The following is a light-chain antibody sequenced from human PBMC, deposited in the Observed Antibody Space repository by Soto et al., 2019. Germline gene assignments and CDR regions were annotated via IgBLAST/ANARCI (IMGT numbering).Light chain of an antibody. CDR3: SSYSSSSALDVI. V-gene: IGLV2-14*01. CDR2: EVT. J-gene: IGLJ2*01. Sequence: QSALAQPASVSGSPGQSITISCAGTNRDVGGYNYVSWYQQYPGKAPKLIIYEVTYRPSGVSNRFSGSKSGNTASLTISGLQAEDEADYYYSSYSSSSALDVIFGGGTKVTVL. CDR1: NRDVGGYNY.